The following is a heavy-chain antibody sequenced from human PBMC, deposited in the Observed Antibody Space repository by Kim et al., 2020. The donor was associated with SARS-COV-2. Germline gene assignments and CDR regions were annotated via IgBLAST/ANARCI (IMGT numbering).Heavy chain of an antibody. Sequence: TYYANCEKGRYTISRDNSKLYLKMNSLRAEDTAIYYCAKYVVVAGTRYVDLWGRGTLVTVSS. D-gene: IGHD2-15*01. V-gene: IGHV3-23*01. CDR3: AKYVVVAGTRYVDL. J-gene: IGHJ2*01. CDR2: T.